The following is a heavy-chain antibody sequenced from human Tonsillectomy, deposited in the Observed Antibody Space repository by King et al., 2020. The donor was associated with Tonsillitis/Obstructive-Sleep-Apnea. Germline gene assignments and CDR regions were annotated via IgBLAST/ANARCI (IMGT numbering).Heavy chain of an antibody. J-gene: IGHJ4*02. CDR1: GYTFTGFY. CDR3: ARETGEHIVVVTAILHY. Sequence: QLVQSGAEVKKPGASVKVSCKASGYTFTGFYMHWVRQAPGQGLEWMGWINPNSGGTNYAQKFQGRVTMTRDTSISTAYMELSRLRSDDTAVYYCARETGEHIVVVTAILHYWGQGTLVTVSS. V-gene: IGHV1-2*02. D-gene: IGHD2-21*02. CDR2: INPNSGGT.